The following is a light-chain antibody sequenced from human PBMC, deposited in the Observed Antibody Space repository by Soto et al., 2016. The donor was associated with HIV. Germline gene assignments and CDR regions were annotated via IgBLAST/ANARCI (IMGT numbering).Light chain of an antibody. CDR1: NIGSKS. V-gene: IGLV3-21*03. J-gene: IGLJ3*02. CDR2: DDA. Sequence: SYELTQPPSVSVAPGKTAEIPCGGNNIGSKSVHWYQQKPGQAPVLVLFDDAERPSGIPERFSGSNSGHTATLTISRVEAGDEADYYCQVWDSSSDHWVFGGGTKLTVL. CDR3: QVWDSSSDHWV.